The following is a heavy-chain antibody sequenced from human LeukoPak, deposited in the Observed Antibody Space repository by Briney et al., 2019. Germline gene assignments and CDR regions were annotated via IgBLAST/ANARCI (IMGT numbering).Heavy chain of an antibody. J-gene: IGHJ4*02. V-gene: IGHV3-23*01. CDR1: GFTFTSYA. CDR2: VSGSGGGT. Sequence: GSLRLSCAASGFTFTSYAMGWVRQAPGKGLEWVSSVSGSGGGTYYADSVKGRFTISRDNSKKTLDLHMDSLRAEDTAVYYCAKERLGGNYGDYAVDYWGQGTMVTVSS. D-gene: IGHD4-17*01. CDR3: AKERLGGNYGDYAVDY.